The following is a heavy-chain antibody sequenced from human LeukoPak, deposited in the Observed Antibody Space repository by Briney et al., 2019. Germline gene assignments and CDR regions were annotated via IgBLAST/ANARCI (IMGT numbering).Heavy chain of an antibody. V-gene: IGHV3-23*01. Sequence: GGSLRLSCAASGFTFSSSAMSWVRQAPGKGLEWVSAISGSGGVTYYRDSVKGRFTVSRDNSKNTLYPQMNSLRAEDTALYYCAKNGSGTSRAFDVWGQGTMVTVSS. J-gene: IGHJ3*01. CDR1: GFTFSSSA. CDR2: ISGSGGVT. D-gene: IGHD3-10*01. CDR3: AKNGSGTSRAFDV.